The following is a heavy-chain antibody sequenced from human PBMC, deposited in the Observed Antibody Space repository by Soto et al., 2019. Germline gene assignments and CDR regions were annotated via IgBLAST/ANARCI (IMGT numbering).Heavy chain of an antibody. V-gene: IGHV4-31*03. Sequence: QVQLQESGPGLVKPSQTLSLTCTVSGGSISSGGYYWSWIRQHPGKGLEWIGYRYYSGSTYYNPSLKSRVTISVDTSNNRLSLKLSSVTAADTAVYYCARDICHDSSGYYYFGAFYIWGQGTMVTVSS. CDR3: ARDICHDSSGYYYFGAFYI. CDR1: GGSISSGGYY. J-gene: IGHJ3*02. CDR2: RYYSGST. D-gene: IGHD3-22*01.